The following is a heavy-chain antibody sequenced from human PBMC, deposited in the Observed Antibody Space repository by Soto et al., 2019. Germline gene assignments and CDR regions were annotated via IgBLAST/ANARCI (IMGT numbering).Heavy chain of an antibody. D-gene: IGHD2-8*01. CDR1: GITFSRSG. CDR3: ARDKGVRSLDY. Sequence: QVELVESGGAVVLPGTSLRLSCVASGITFSRSGMHWVRQAPGKGLDWVAFMSYDETTTFYGDSVKGRFTITRDNSKNTVFLQMSSLRTEDTAVYYCARDKGVRSLDYWGQGALVTVSS. J-gene: IGHJ4*02. CDR2: MSYDETTT. V-gene: IGHV3-30*03.